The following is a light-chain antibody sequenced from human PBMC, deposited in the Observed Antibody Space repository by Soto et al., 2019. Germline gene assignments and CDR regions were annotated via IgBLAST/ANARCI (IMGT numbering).Light chain of an antibody. CDR2: EVT. Sequence: QSVLTQPASVSGSPGQSITISCTGTSSDVGGYNYVSWYQQHPGKAPKLMIYEVTNRPSGVSNRFSGSKSGNTASLTISGLQPEDEADYYCSSYAGSSIWVFGGGTKLTVL. CDR1: SSDVGGYNY. CDR3: SSYAGSSIWV. J-gene: IGLJ3*02. V-gene: IGLV2-14*01.